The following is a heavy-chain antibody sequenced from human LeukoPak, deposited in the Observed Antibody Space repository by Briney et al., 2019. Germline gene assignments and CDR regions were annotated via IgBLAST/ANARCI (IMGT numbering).Heavy chain of an antibody. CDR2: IYTSGST. V-gene: IGHV4-61*02. CDR3: AREGGYSYGYRDYMDV. CDR1: GGSISSGSYY. Sequence: PSQTLSLTCTVSGGSISSGSYYWSWIRQPAGKGLEWIGRIYTSGSTNYNPSLKSRVTISVDTSKNQFSLKLSSVTAADTAVYYCAREGGYSYGYRDYMDVWGKGTTVTISS. J-gene: IGHJ6*03. D-gene: IGHD5-18*01.